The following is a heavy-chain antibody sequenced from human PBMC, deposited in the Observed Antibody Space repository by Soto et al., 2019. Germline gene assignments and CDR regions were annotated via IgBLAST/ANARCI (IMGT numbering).Heavy chain of an antibody. CDR2: ISGSGGST. J-gene: IGHJ4*01. CDR3: AKLGDTARVGLLDY. V-gene: IGHV3-23*01. D-gene: IGHD5-18*01. Sequence: EVQLLESGGGLVQPGGSLRLSCAASGFTFSSYAMSRVRQAPGKGLEWASAISGSGGSTYYADSVKGRFTISRDNSKNTLYLQMNSLRAEDTAVYYCAKLGDTARVGLLDYWGHGTLVTVSS. CDR1: GFTFSSYA.